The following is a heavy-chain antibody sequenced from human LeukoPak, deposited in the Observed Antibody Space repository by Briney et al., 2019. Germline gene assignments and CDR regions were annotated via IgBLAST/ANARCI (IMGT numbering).Heavy chain of an antibody. J-gene: IGHJ4*02. CDR2: ISGDGGST. V-gene: IGHV3-43*02. CDR3: AKPVAVAGTGYYFDY. CDR1: GFTFDDYA. Sequence: GGSLRLSCAASGFTFDDYAMHWVRQAPGKGLEWVSLISGDGGSTYYADSVKGRFTISRDNSKNSLYLQMNSLRTEDTALCYCAKPVAVAGTGYYFDYWGQGTLVTVSS. D-gene: IGHD6-19*01.